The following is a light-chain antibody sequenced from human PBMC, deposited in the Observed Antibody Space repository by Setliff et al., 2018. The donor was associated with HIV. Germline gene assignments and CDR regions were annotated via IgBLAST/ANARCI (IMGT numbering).Light chain of an antibody. Sequence: QSALTQPASMSGSPGQSITISCTGTNSDIGGYNYVSWYQQHPGKAPRLIIYEVRNRPSGVSDRFSGSKSGNTASLTISGLQAEDEADYYCSSYAITNTLPFGTGTKVTVL. CDR1: NSDIGGYNY. CDR3: SSYAITNTLP. V-gene: IGLV2-14*01. J-gene: IGLJ1*01. CDR2: EVR.